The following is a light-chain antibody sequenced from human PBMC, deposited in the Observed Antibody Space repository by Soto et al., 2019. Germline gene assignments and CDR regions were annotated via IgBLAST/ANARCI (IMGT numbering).Light chain of an antibody. J-gene: IGLJ1*01. V-gene: IGLV1-40*01. CDR2: GNS. Sequence: QAVVTQPPSVSGAPGQRVTISCTGSSSNIGAGYDVHWYQQLPGTAPKLLIYGNSNRPSGVPDRFSGSKSGTSASLAITGLQAEDEADYYCQSYDSSLSDFDVFGTGTQLTVL. CDR3: QSYDSSLSDFDV. CDR1: SSNIGAGYD.